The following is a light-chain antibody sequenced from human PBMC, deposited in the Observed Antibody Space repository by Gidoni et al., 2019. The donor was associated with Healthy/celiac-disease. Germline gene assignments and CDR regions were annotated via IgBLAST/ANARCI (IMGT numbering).Light chain of an antibody. CDR2: WAS. CDR3: QQYYSSPGA. CDR1: QSVLYSSNNKNY. J-gene: IGKJ1*01. V-gene: IGKV4-1*01. Sequence: DIVMTQSPDSLAVSLGERATINCKSSQSVLYSSNNKNYLAWYQQKPGQPPKLLIYWASTRESGVPDRFRGSGSGTHFTLTISSLQAEDVAVYYCQQYYSSPGAFGQGTKVEIK.